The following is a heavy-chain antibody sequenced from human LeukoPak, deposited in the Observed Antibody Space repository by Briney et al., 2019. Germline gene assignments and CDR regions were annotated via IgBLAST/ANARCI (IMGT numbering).Heavy chain of an antibody. V-gene: IGHV1-18*01. CDR1: GYTFTSYG. CDR3: ARTAIGENWFDP. Sequence: ASVKVSCKASGYTFTSYGISWVRQAPGQGLEWMGWNSAYNGNTNYAQKLQGRVTMTTDTSTSTAYMELRSLRSDDTAVYYCARTAIGENWFDPWGQGTLVTVSS. CDR2: NSAYNGNT. D-gene: IGHD2-21*02. J-gene: IGHJ5*02.